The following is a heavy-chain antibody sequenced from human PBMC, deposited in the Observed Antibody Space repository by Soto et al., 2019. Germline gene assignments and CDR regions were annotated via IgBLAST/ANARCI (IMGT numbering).Heavy chain of an antibody. Sequence: EVQLVESGGGLVQPGGSLRLSCTASGFTFSSCNMNWVRQAPGKGLEWVSYISGSSGTIYYADSVKGRFTISRDNAKNSLFLQMNSLRAGDTAVYYCAPRHGDYGLYGMDVWGQGTTVIVSS. J-gene: IGHJ6*02. CDR1: GFTFSSCN. CDR2: ISGSSGTI. V-gene: IGHV3-48*01. CDR3: APRHGDYGLYGMDV. D-gene: IGHD4-17*01.